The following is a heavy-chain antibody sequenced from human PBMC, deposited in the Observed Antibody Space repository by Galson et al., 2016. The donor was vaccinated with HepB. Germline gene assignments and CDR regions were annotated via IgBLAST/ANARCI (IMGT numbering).Heavy chain of an antibody. V-gene: IGHV1-18*01. CDR1: GYTFTAYG. CDR3: ARAYSCGADCKYFDY. Sequence: SVKVSCKASGYTFTAYGINWIRQAPGQGLEWMGWVSGYNGNTNYAQKFQGRVTMTTDTSTSTAYMELRSLRSDETAVYYCARAYSCGADCKYFDYWGQGTLVTVSA. CDR2: VSGYNGNT. J-gene: IGHJ4*02. D-gene: IGHD2-21*02.